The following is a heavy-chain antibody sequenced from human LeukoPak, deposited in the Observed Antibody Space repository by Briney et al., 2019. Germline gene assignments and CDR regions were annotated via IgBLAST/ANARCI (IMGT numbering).Heavy chain of an antibody. CDR1: GFTFNNYA. D-gene: IGHD2-15*01. CDR2: FSGGVSTT. V-gene: IGHV3-23*01. Sequence: GGSLRLSCAASGFTFNNYAMSWVRQAPGKGLEWVSVFSGGVSTTYYADSVKGRFTISRGNSKNMLYLQMNSLRVEDTAVYYCAKAPQRSCGGVRCYPFDYWGQGALVTVSS. CDR3: AKAPQRSCGGVRCYPFDY. J-gene: IGHJ4*02.